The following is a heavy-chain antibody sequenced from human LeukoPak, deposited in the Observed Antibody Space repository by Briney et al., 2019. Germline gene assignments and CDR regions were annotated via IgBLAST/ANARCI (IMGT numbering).Heavy chain of an antibody. CDR2: ISSSSSTI. V-gene: IGHV3-48*01. J-gene: IGHJ4*02. CDR3: ARDHSSNYDILTGYYNPPDY. CDR1: GFTFSSYS. Sequence: GGSLRLSCAASGFTFSSYSMNWVRQAPGKGLEWVSYISSSSSTIYYADSVKGRFTISRDNAKNSLYLQMNSLRAEDTAVYYCARDHSSNYDILTGYYNPPDYWGQGTLVTVSS. D-gene: IGHD3-9*01.